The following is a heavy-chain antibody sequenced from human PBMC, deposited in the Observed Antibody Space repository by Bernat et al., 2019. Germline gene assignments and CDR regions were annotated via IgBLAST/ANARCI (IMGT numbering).Heavy chain of an antibody. D-gene: IGHD3-16*01. CDR3: ARVIITYAGVTRHDSFDM. CDR2: IYWEDDK. CDR1: GFSLTTIGVG. Sequence: QITLKESGPTLVKPTQTLTLTCTFSGFSLTTIGVGVGWIRQPPGKAMEWLAVIYWEDDKRYSPSLKNRLTITKDTSKNQVVLTMPNMDPVDSAAYYCARVIITYAGVTRHDSFDMWGQGTMVTVSS. J-gene: IGHJ3*02. V-gene: IGHV2-5*02.